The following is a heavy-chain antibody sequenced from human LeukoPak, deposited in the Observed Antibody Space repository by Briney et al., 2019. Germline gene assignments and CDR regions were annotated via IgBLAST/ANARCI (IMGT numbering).Heavy chain of an antibody. J-gene: IGHJ4*02. CDR2: ISGSGGST. Sequence: GGSLRLSCAASGFTFSSYVTSWVRQAPGKGLEWVSAISGSGGSTYYADSVKGRFTISRDNSKNTPYLQMNSLRAEDTAVYYCAKDREGGFDYWGQGTLVTVSS. V-gene: IGHV3-23*01. CDR3: AKDREGGFDY. CDR1: GFTFSSYV. D-gene: IGHD1-26*01.